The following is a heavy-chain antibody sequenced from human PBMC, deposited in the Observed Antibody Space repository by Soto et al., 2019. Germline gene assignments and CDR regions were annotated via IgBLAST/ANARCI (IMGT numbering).Heavy chain of an antibody. CDR2: ISGSGDST. Sequence: GGSLRLSCAASGFTFSSYAMSWVRQAPGKGLEWVTAISGSGDSTYYADSVKGRFTISRDNSKNTLYLQMNSLRAEDTAVYYCAKDPATIGWFDPWGQGTLVTVSS. CDR3: AKDPATIGWFDP. V-gene: IGHV3-23*01. J-gene: IGHJ5*02. D-gene: IGHD5-12*01. CDR1: GFTFSSYA.